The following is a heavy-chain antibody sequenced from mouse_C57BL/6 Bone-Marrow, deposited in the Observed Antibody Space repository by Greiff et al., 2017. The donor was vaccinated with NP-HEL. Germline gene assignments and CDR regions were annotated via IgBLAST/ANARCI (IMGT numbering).Heavy chain of an antibody. CDR1: GFTFSSYT. J-gene: IGHJ4*01. CDR3: ANYYGNLY. V-gene: IGHV5-9*01. D-gene: IGHD2-1*01. Sequence: DVQLVESGGGLVKPGGSLKLSCAASGFTFSSYTMSWVRQTPEKRLEWVATISGGGGNTYYPDSVKGRFTISRDNAKNTLYLQMSSLRSEDTALYYCANYYGNLYWGQGTSVTVSS. CDR2: ISGGGGNT.